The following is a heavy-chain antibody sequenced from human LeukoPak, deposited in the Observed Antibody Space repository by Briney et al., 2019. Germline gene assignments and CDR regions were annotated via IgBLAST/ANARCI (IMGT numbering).Heavy chain of an antibody. J-gene: IGHJ4*02. V-gene: IGHV1-69*05. D-gene: IGHD6-19*01. CDR1: GGTFSSYA. CDR3: AREGASSGSPYYFDY. Sequence: GASVKVSCKASGGTFSSYAISWVRQAPGQGLEWMGGTIPIFGTANYAQKFQGRVTITTDESTSTAYMELSSLRSEDTAVYYCAREGASSGSPYYFDYWGQGTLVTVSS. CDR2: TIPIFGTA.